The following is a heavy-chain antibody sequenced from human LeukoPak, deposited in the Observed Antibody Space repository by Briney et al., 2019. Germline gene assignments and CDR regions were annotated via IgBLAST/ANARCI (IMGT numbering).Heavy chain of an antibody. CDR2: IYYSGST. V-gene: IGHV4-39*01. D-gene: IGHD6-13*01. J-gene: IGHJ4*02. CDR1: GGSISSSSYY. Sequence: SETLSLTCTVSGGSISSSSYYWGWIRQPPGKGLEWIGSIYYSGSTYYNPSLKSRVTISVDTSKNQFSLKLSSVTAADTAVYYCARGPISGSSWYTDNLDYWGQGTLVTVSS. CDR3: ARGPISGSSWYTDNLDY.